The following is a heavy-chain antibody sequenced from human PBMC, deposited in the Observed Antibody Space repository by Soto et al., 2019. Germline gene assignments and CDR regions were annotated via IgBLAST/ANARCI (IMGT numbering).Heavy chain of an antibody. Sequence: ASVKVSCKASGYTFTSYGISWVRQAPGQGLEWMGWISAYNGNTNYAQKLQGRVTMTTDTSTSTAYMELRSLRSDDTAVYYCARDWSAGYCSSTSCPNFDYWGQGTLVTVSS. CDR1: GYTFTSYG. V-gene: IGHV1-18*01. J-gene: IGHJ4*02. CDR3: ARDWSAGYCSSTSCPNFDY. D-gene: IGHD2-2*01. CDR2: ISAYNGNT.